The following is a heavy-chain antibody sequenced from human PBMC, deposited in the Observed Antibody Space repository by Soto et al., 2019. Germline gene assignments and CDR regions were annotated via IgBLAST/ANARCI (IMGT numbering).Heavy chain of an antibody. J-gene: IGHJ6*02. CDR1: GDSVSSNSAA. CDR3: ARVDCSSTSCYDFYYYGMDV. CDR2: TYYRSKWYN. D-gene: IGHD2-2*01. Sequence: SQTLSLTCAISGDSVSSNSAAWNWIRQSPSRGPEWLGRTYYRSKWYNDYAVSVKSRITINPDTSKNQFSLQLSSVTPEDTAVYYCARVDCSSTSCYDFYYYGMDVWGQGTTVTVSS. V-gene: IGHV6-1*01.